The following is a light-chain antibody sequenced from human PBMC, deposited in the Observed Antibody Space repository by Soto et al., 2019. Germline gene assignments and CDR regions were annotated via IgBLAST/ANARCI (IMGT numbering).Light chain of an antibody. CDR3: QSYDSKAVV. CDR2: EDN. V-gene: IGLV6-57*04. Sequence: NFMLTQPHSVSESPGKTVTISCTRSSGGIASNYVQWYQQRPGSAPTTVIYEDNQRPSGVPDRFSGSIDSSSNSASLTISGLKTEDEADYYCQSYDSKAVVFGGGTKLTVL. J-gene: IGLJ2*01. CDR1: SGGIASNY.